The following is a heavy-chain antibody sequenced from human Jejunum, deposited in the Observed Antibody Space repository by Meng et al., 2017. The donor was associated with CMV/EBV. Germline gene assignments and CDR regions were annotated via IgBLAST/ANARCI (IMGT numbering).Heavy chain of an antibody. CDR3: ASEKSPGHFDY. CDR2: INCYTSGT. V-gene: IGHV1-46*01. CDR1: GYTFTDFF. J-gene: IGHJ4*02. Sequence: QEQLVQSGPELMETRALLMMACRTSGYTFTDFFLHWVRPAPGQGLEWLGTINCYTSGTAYARKFQGRITLTRDTSTTTVYMDLGSLGSDDTAFYYCASEKSPGHFDYFGQGILVTVSS.